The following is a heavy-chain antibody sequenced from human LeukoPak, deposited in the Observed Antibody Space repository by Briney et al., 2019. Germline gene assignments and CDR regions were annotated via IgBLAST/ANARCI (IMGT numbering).Heavy chain of an antibody. V-gene: IGHV3-15*01. J-gene: IGHJ4*02. Sequence: AGGSLRLSCAASGFTVGTNYMSWVRQAPGKGLEWLGRIKSRVDGGTTDYAAPVKDRFSISRDDSRNMLYLQMNSLKTEDTAVYYCTTDAGYSSRWYNYWGQGTLVTVAS. CDR1: GFTVGTNY. D-gene: IGHD6-13*01. CDR3: TTDAGYSSRWYNY. CDR2: IKSRVDGGTT.